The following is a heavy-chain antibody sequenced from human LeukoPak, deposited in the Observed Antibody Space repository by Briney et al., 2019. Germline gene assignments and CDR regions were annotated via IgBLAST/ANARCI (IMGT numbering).Heavy chain of an antibody. CDR1: GGSVSSWAYY. J-gene: IGHJ1*01. CDR3: AREARSSSSPYFQH. V-gene: IGHV4-61*08. CDR2: IYYSGSI. Sequence: PSETLSLTCTVSGGSVSSWAYYWSWIRQPPGKGLEWIGYIYYSGSINYNPSLKSRVTISVDTSKNQFSLKLSSVTAADTAVNYCAREARSSSSPYFQHWGQGTLVTVSS. D-gene: IGHD6-6*01.